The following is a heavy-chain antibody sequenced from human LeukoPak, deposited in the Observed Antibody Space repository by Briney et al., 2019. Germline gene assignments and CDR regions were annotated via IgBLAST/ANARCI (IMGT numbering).Heavy chain of an antibody. J-gene: IGHJ6*03. CDR1: GFTFSSYS. CDR2: ISSSSSYI. D-gene: IGHD2-2*01. CDR3: ARDGCSSTSCYYYYYYYMDV. V-gene: IGHV3-21*01. Sequence: GGSLRLSCAASGFTFSSYSMNWVRQAPGKGLEWVSSISSSSSYIYYADSVKGRLTISRDNAKNSLYLQMNSLRAEDTAVYYCARDGCSSTSCYYYYYYYMDVWGKGTTVTVSS.